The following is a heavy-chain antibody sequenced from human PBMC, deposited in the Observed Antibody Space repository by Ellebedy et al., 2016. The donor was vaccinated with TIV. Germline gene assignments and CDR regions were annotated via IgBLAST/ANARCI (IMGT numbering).Heavy chain of an antibody. CDR3: ARDSTSVRFDP. J-gene: IGHJ5*02. CDR1: GGSISSYY. Sequence: SETLSLTCTASGGSISSYYWSWIRQPPGKGLEWIGYIYYSGSTNYNPSLKSRVTISVDTSKNQFSLKLSSVTAADTAVYYCARDSTSVRFDPWGQGTLVTVSS. D-gene: IGHD2-2*01. CDR2: IYYSGST. V-gene: IGHV4-59*12.